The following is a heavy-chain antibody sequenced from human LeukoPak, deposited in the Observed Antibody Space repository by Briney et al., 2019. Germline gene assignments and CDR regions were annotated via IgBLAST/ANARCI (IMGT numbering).Heavy chain of an antibody. V-gene: IGHV1-18*01. CDR1: GHTFTTYG. D-gene: IGHD3-22*01. J-gene: IGHJ4*01. CDR2: ISAYNGNT. Sequence: WASVKVSCKASGHTFTTYGLTWVRQAPGQGLEWMGWISAYNGNTNYAQKFQGRVTMTTYTSTNTAYMELRNLRSDDTAVYYCARDLGDYYDSSGSSGYWGQGTLVTVSS. CDR3: ARDLGDYYDSSGSSGY.